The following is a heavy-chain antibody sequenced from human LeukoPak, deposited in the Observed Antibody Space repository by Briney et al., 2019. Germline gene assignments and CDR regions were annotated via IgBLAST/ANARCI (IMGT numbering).Heavy chain of an antibody. Sequence: PSETLSLTCTVSGGSIRSYYWSWIRQPPGEGLEWIGYIYYSGSTNYNPSLKSRVSISVETSKNQFSLRLSSVTAADTAVYYCARSGGYPPVDVWGKGTTVTVSS. CDR2: IYYSGST. V-gene: IGHV4-59*08. CDR1: GGSIRSYY. D-gene: IGHD1-26*01. CDR3: ARSGGYPPVDV. J-gene: IGHJ6*04.